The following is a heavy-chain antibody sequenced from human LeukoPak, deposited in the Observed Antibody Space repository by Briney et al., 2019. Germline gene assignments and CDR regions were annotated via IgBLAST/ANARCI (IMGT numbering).Heavy chain of an antibody. D-gene: IGHD4-17*01. Sequence: ASVKVSCKASGGTFSSYAISWVRQAPGQGLEWMGWINPNSGGTNYAQKFQGWVTMTRDTSISTAYMELSRLRSDDTAVYYCARDKRDGYYGMDVWGQGTTVTVSS. CDR2: INPNSGGT. CDR1: GGTFSSYA. CDR3: ARDKRDGYYGMDV. J-gene: IGHJ6*02. V-gene: IGHV1-2*04.